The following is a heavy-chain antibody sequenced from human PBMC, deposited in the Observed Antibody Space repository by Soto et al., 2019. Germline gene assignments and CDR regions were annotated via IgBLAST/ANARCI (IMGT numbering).Heavy chain of an antibody. CDR2: INPSGGST. V-gene: IGHV1-46*03. Sequence: ASVPGSCKASGYTFTIYYMHWVRQAPGQGLEWMGIINPSGGSTSYAQKFQGRVTMTRDTSTSTVYMELSSLRSEDTAVYYCARDLRYYDSSGPGAFDIWGQGTMVTVS. D-gene: IGHD3-22*01. CDR3: ARDLRYYDSSGPGAFDI. J-gene: IGHJ3*02. CDR1: GYTFTIYY.